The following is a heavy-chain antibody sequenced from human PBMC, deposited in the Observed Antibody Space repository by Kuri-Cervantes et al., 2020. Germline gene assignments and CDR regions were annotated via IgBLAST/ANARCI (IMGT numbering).Heavy chain of an antibody. Sequence: SVKVSCKASGYTFTYRYLHWVRQAPGQALEWMGWITPFNGNTNYAQKFQDRVTMTRNTSISTAYMELSSLRSEDTAVYYCARWAVAGPKAIDYWGQGTLVTVSS. V-gene: IGHV1-45*02. CDR2: ITPFNGNT. J-gene: IGHJ4*02. CDR1: GYTFTYRY. D-gene: IGHD6-19*01. CDR3: ARWAVAGPKAIDY.